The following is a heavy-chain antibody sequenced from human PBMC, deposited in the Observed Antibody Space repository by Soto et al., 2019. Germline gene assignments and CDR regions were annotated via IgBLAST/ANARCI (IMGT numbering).Heavy chain of an antibody. V-gene: IGHV1-2*02. J-gene: IGHJ3*02. D-gene: IGHD3-9*01. CDR3: ARDSLANYDILTGLGAFDI. CDR1: GYIFVNYG. CDR2: INPNSGNT. Sequence: ASVKVSCKASGYIFVNYGIAWVRQAPGQGLERMGWINPNSGNTNYAKKFQGRLTMTRDTSISTAYMELSRLKSDDTAVYYCARDSLANYDILTGLGAFDIWGQGTMLTVSS.